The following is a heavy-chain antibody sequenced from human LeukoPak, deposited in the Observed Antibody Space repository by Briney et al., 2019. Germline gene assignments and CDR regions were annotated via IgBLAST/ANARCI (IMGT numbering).Heavy chain of an antibody. CDR3: ARAAEKHIYGGKGWDYFDY. V-gene: IGHV4-61*02. Sequence: SQTLSLTCTVSGGSISSGSYYWSWIRQPAGKGLEWIGRIYTSGSTNYNPSLKSRVTISVDTSKNQFSLKLSSVTAADTAVYYCARAAEKHIYGGKGWDYFDYWGQGTLVTVSS. CDR2: IYTSGST. J-gene: IGHJ4*02. D-gene: IGHD4-23*01. CDR1: GGSISSGSYY.